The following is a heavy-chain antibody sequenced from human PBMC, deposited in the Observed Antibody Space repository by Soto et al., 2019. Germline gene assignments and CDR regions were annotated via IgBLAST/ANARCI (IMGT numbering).Heavy chain of an antibody. CDR1: EFTFSSYE. V-gene: IGHV3-48*03. CDR3: VRFGGAAAGPGDY. D-gene: IGHD6-13*01. Sequence: GGSLRLSCVVSEFTFSSYEMNWVRQAPGKGLEWVSYISTSGTTIYYTDSVKGRFTISRGNAKKSLYLQMNSLRAEDTAVYYCVRFGGAAAGPGDYWGQGTLVTSPQ. J-gene: IGHJ4*02. CDR2: ISTSGTTI.